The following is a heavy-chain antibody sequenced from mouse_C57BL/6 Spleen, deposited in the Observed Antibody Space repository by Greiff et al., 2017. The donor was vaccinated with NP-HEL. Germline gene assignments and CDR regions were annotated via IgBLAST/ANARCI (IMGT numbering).Heavy chain of an antibody. V-gene: IGHV1-67*01. Sequence: VKLVESGPELVRPGVSVKISCKGSGYTFTDYAMHWVKQSHAKSLEWIGVISTYYGDASYNQKFKDKATMTVDKSNSTTYMEIARLTSEDSAVYYWAGLLYAYWGQRTLVTVSA. D-gene: IGHD2-12*01. CDR3: AGLLYAY. CDR2: ISTYYGDA. J-gene: IGHJ3*01. CDR1: GYTFTDYA.